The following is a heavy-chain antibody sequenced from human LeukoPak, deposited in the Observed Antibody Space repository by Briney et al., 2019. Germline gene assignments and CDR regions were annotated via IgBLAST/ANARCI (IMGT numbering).Heavy chain of an antibody. D-gene: IGHD2-15*01. Sequence: SETLSLTCTVSGGSISSSSYYWGWIRQPPGKGLEWIGSIYYSGSTYYNPSLKSRVTISVDTSKNQFSLKLSSVTAADTAVYYCASLPSIVVVVAATLSGWNFDYWGQGTLVTVSS. J-gene: IGHJ4*02. CDR2: IYYSGST. V-gene: IGHV4-39*01. CDR1: GGSISSSSYY. CDR3: ASLPSIVVVVAATLSGWNFDY.